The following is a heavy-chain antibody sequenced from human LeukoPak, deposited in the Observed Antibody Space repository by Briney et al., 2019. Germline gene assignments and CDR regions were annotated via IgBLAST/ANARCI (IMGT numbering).Heavy chain of an antibody. CDR3: ARQQGYCSGGSCPDYNWFDP. V-gene: IGHV4-59*01. D-gene: IGHD2-15*01. CDR1: GVSISSYY. Sequence: PSETLSLTCTVSGVSISSYYWSWLRQPPGKGLEWIGYIYYSGSTNYNPSLESRVTISVDTSKNQFSLKLSSVTAADTAVYYCARQQGYCSGGSCPDYNWFDPWGQGTLVTVSS. CDR2: IYYSGST. J-gene: IGHJ5*02.